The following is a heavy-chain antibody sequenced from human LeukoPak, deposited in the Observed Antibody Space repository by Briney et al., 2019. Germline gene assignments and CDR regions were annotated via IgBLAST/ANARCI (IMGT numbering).Heavy chain of an antibody. Sequence: GGSQTLFCSASGFTFSSYAMHWVRQAPGKGLEYVSAISSNGGSTFYADSVKGRFTISRDNSKNTLYLQMSSLRAEDTAVYYCVPRITGSLVDVWGRGTSDPVSS. J-gene: IGHJ2*01. CDR2: ISSNGGST. CDR1: GFTFSSYA. V-gene: IGHV3-64D*09. CDR3: VPRITGSLVDV. D-gene: IGHD1-20*01.